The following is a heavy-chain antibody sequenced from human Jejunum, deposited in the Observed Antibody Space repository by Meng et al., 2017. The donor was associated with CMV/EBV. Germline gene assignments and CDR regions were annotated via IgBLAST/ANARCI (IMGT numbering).Heavy chain of an antibody. J-gene: IGHJ4*02. Sequence: SLGSISSGSSSWGWLRQPPGKGLEWIGSIHYTGSTNYNPSLKTRVSISEDTSKNEFSLTLTSVTAADTAVYYCARTQWHVGYFDNWGQGTLVTVSS. CDR2: IHYTGST. D-gene: IGHD6-19*01. CDR3: ARTQWHVGYFDN. CDR1: LGSISSGSSS. V-gene: IGHV4-39*07.